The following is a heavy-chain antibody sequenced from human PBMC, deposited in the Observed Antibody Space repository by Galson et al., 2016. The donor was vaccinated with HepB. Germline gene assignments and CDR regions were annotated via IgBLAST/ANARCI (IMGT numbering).Heavy chain of an antibody. CDR2: ISSTGSFI. J-gene: IGHJ1*01. CDR3: TRSTDRRRYFKY. CDR1: GFAFSSYS. V-gene: IGHV3-21*01. Sequence: SLRLSCAASGFAFSSYSLNWVRQAPGQGLEWVASISSTGSFIDYADSVKGRFTIPRDNAENSVSLQLTSLRDEDTAVYYCTRSTDRRRYFKYWGLGTLVIVSS. D-gene: IGHD1-14*01.